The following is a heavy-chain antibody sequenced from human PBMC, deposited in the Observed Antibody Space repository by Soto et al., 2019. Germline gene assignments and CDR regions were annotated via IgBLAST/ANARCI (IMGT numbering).Heavy chain of an antibody. V-gene: IGHV3-23*01. CDR1: GFTFSTYA. CDR3: VPLCRYCSTTTPS. CDR2: ISGNGGDYT. J-gene: IGHJ4*02. Sequence: EVQLLESGGGLVQPGGSLRLSCAASGFTFSTYAMSWVRQAPRKGLEWVSAISGNGGDYTYYADSVKGRFTISRDNSKTTLYLQMNSPRAEDTAVYYCVPLCRYCSTTTPSWGQGTLVTVSS. D-gene: IGHD2-2*01.